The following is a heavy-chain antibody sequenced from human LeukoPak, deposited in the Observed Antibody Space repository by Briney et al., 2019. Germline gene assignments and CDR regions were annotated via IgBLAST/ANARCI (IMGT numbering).Heavy chain of an antibody. CDR1: CYTFTNYG. V-gene: IGHV1-18*01. D-gene: IGHD6-13*01. CDR2: SSGYNGNT. Sequence: SSVKGSCKASCYTFTNYGISWVRQAPGQALERIGWSSGYNGNTDDAQNLQGRITMTTDTLTSTAYMELRSLRSDDPAVHFCSKDPSLVAYRSTWFDHWGRGTADSV. J-gene: IGHJ5*02. CDR3: SKDPSLVAYRSTWFDH.